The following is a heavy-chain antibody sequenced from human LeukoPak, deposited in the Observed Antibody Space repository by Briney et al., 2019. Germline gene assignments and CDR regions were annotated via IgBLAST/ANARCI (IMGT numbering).Heavy chain of an antibody. Sequence: SETLSLTCTVSGGSISSYYWSWIRQPPGKGREWIGYIYYSGSTNYNPSLKSRVTISVDTSKNQFSLKLSSVTAADTAVYYCAREGGYYDSSGYYYLFDYWGQGTLVTVSS. CDR1: GGSISSYY. CDR3: AREGGYYDSSGYYYLFDY. CDR2: IYYSGST. V-gene: IGHV4-59*12. D-gene: IGHD3-22*01. J-gene: IGHJ4*02.